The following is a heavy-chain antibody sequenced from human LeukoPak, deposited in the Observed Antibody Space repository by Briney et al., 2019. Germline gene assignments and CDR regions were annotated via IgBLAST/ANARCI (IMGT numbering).Heavy chain of an antibody. Sequence: GGSLRLSCAASGFTFSSYSMNWVRQAPGKGLEWVSSISSSSSYIYYADSVKGRFTISRDNAKNSLYLQMNSLRAEDTAVYCCARVVRGYSYGSVDYWGQGTLVTVSS. D-gene: IGHD5-18*01. V-gene: IGHV3-21*01. J-gene: IGHJ4*02. CDR1: GFTFSSYS. CDR3: ARVVRGYSYGSVDY. CDR2: ISSSSSYI.